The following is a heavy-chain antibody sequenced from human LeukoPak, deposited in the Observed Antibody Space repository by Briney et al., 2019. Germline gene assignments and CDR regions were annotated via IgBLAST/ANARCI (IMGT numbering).Heavy chain of an antibody. D-gene: IGHD2-15*01. CDR3: ARDRYCIGGICYSGRFDP. V-gene: IGHV4-59*01. J-gene: IGHJ5*02. CDR1: GGSLNDYY. CDR2: MYYSGST. Sequence: SETLSLTCTVSGGSLNDYYWSWIRQPPGEGLEWIWYMYYSGSTHYNPSLKSRVSISIDTSKNQCSLKLSSVTAADTAVYYCARDRYCIGGICYSGRFDPWGRGTLVTVSS.